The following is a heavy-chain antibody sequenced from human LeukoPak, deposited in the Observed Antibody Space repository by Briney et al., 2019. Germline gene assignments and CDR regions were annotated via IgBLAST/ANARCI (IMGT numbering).Heavy chain of an antibody. CDR1: GFTFSSYE. Sequence: GGSLRLSCAASGFTFSSYEMNWVRQAPGKGLEWVSYISSSGSTIYYADSVKGRFTISRDNAKNSLYLQMNSLRAEDTAVYYCASLSGYSYGSFDYWGQGTLVTASS. CDR3: ASLSGYSYGSFDY. D-gene: IGHD5-18*01. CDR2: ISSSGSTI. J-gene: IGHJ4*02. V-gene: IGHV3-48*03.